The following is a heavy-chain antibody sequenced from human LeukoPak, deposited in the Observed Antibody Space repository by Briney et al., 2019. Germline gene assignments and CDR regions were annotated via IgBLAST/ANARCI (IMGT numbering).Heavy chain of an antibody. D-gene: IGHD6-13*01. Sequence: PSETLSLTCTVSAASISSSSHHWSWIRQPPGKGLEWIGEINHSGSTNYNPSLKSRVTISVDTSKNQFSLKLSSVTAADTAVYYCARGWYSSSWYPALDYWGQGTLVTVSS. V-gene: IGHV4-39*07. J-gene: IGHJ4*02. CDR2: INHSGST. CDR3: ARGWYSSSWYPALDY. CDR1: AASISSSSHH.